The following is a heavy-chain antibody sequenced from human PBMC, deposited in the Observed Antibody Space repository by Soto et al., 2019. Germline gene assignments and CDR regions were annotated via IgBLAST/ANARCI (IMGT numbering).Heavy chain of an antibody. CDR2: IYWDDDK. J-gene: IGHJ3*02. CDR1: GFSLSTSGVG. CDR3: AHTAPGLSDDAFDI. Sequence: QITLKESGPTLVKPTQTLTLTCTFSGFSLSTSGVGVGWIRQPPGKDLEWLALIYWDDDKRYSPSLKSRLTNTKDTSKNQMVLTMTNMDPVDTATYYCAHTAPGLSDDAFDIWGQGTMVTVSS. V-gene: IGHV2-5*02. D-gene: IGHD6-13*01.